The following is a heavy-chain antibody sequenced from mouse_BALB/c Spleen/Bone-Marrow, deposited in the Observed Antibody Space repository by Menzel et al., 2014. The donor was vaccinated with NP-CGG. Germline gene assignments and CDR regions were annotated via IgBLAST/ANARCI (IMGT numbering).Heavy chain of an antibody. CDR3: ARTHFDY. J-gene: IGHJ2*01. CDR1: GYTFTSYW. CDR2: INPSNGRT. V-gene: IGHV1S81*02. Sequence: VQLQQSGAELVKPGASVKLSCKASGYTFTSYWMHWVKQRPGQGLEWIGEINPSNGRTNYNEKFKSKATLTVDKSSSIAYMQLSSLTSEDSAVYYCARTHFDYWGQGTTLTVSS.